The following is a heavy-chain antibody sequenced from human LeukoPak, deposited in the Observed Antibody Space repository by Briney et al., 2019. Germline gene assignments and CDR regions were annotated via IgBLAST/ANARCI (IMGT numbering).Heavy chain of an antibody. D-gene: IGHD3-3*01. CDR1: GGTFSSYA. J-gene: IGHJ5*02. CDR3: ARDVVFGVVKYWFDP. CDR2: IIPIFGTA. V-gene: IGHV1-69*13. Sequence: SVKVSGKASGGTFSSYAISWVRQAPGQGLEWMGGIIPIFGTANYAQKFQGRVTITADESTSTAYMELSSLRSEDTAVYYCARDVVFGVVKYWFDPWGQGALVTVSS.